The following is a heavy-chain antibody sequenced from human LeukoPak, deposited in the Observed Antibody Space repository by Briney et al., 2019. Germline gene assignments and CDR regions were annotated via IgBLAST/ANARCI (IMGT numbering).Heavy chain of an antibody. CDR3: ARDEDGDYWFDP. J-gene: IGHJ5*02. Sequence: SETLSLTCAVYGGSFSGYYWSWIRQPPGKGLEWNGEINHSGSTNYNPSLKSRVTISVDTSKKQLSLKLSSVTAADTAVYYCARDEDGDYWFDPWGQGTLVTVSS. CDR2: INHSGST. V-gene: IGHV4-34*01. D-gene: IGHD4-17*01. CDR1: GGSFSGYY.